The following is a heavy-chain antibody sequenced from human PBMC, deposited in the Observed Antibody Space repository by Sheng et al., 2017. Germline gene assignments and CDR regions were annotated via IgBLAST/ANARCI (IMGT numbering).Heavy chain of an antibody. CDR2: ISSSGSTI. D-gene: IGHD3-10*01. CDR3: ARDRRYYYGSGSYDYYYGMDV. J-gene: IGHJ6*02. Sequence: EVQLVESGGGLVQPGGSLRLSCAASGFTFSSYEMNWVRQAPGKGLEWVSYISSSGSTIYYADSVKGRFTISRDNAKNSLYLQMNSLRAEDTAVYYCARDRRYYYGSGSYDYYYGMDVWGQGTTVTVSS. CDR1: GFTFSSYE. V-gene: IGHV3-48*03.